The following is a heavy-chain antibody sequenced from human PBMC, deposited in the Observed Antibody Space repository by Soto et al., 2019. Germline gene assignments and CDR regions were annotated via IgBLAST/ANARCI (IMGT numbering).Heavy chain of an antibody. D-gene: IGHD2-21*02. Sequence: DVQLLESGGGLVQPGGSLRLSCATSGFTFGKYGMNWVRQAPGKGLGWVSGISGGGGNTYYADSVKGRFTISRDPSKNTVFLEMNSLRAEDTAVYYCAKGFIVVVTVLRPDYAFDVWGQVTLVTVSS. CDR3: AKGFIVVVTVLRPDYAFDV. CDR1: GFTFGKYG. V-gene: IGHV3-23*01. J-gene: IGHJ3*01. CDR2: ISGGGGNT.